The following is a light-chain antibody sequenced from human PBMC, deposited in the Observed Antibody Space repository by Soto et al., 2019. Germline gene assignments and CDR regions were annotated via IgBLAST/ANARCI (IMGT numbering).Light chain of an antibody. CDR2: DVS. Sequence: QSALTQPASVSGSPGQSITISCTGTSSDVGGYNYVSWYQQYPGKAPKLMIYDVSNRPSGVSNRFSGSKSGNTASLTISGLQAEDEADYYCSSCTSSSTWVFGGGTKVTVL. J-gene: IGLJ2*01. CDR3: SSCTSSSTWV. V-gene: IGLV2-14*03. CDR1: SSDVGGYNY.